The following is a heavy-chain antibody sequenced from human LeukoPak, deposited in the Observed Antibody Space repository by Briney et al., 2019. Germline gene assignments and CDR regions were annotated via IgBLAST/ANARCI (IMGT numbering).Heavy chain of an antibody. D-gene: IGHD6-13*01. V-gene: IGHV4-59*01. J-gene: IGHJ4*02. CDR3: ARGRRIAAAGTTKKTYYFDY. CDR1: GGSISSYY. CDR2: IYYSGST. Sequence: SETLSLTCTVSGGSISSYYWSWIRQPPGKGLEWIGYIYYSGSTNYNPSLKSRVTIPVDTSKNQFSLKLSSVTAADTAVYYCARGRRIAAAGTTKKTYYFDYWGQGTLVTVSS.